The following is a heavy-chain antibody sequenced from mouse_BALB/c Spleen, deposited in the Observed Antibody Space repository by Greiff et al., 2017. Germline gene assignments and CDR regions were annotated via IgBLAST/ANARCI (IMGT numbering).Heavy chain of an antibody. J-gene: IGHJ3*01. D-gene: IGHD1-2*01. Sequence: VKLVESGPELVKPGASVKISCKASGYAFSSSWMNWVKQRPGQGLEWIGRIYPGDGDTNYNGKFTGKATMTADKTSSTAYMQRSSLTSVDSEVYVCALYYGYVGFLAYWGQGTLVTVSA. CDR1: GYAFSSSW. V-gene: IGHV1-82*01. CDR2: IYPGDGDT. CDR3: ALYYGYVGFLAY.